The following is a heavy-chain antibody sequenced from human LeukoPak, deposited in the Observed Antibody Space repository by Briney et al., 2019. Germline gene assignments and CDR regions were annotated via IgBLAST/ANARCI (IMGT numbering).Heavy chain of an antibody. CDR2: ISAYSGNT. CDR1: GYTFTSYG. V-gene: IGHV1-18*01. Sequence: ASVKVSCKASGYTFTSYGISWVRQAPGQGLEWMGWISAYSGNTNYAQKLQGRVTMTTDTSTSTAYMELRSLRSDDTAVYYCARPAGYCSSTSCLEDDYYYYYMDVWGKGTTVTVSS. D-gene: IGHD2-2*01. CDR3: ARPAGYCSSTSCLEDDYYYYYMDV. J-gene: IGHJ6*03.